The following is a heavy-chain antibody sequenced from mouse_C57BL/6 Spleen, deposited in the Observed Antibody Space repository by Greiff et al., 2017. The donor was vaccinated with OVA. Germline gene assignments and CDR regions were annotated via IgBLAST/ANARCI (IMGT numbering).Heavy chain of an antibody. D-gene: IGHD1-1*02. CDR1: GYTFTSYW. Sequence: QVQLQQPGAELVKPGASVKLSCKASGYTFTSYWMQWVKQRPGQGLEWIGEIDPSDSYTNYNQKFKGKATLTVDTSSSTAYMQLSSLTSEDSAVYYCARKGHYSYYFDYWGQGTTLTVSS. CDR2: IDPSDSYT. J-gene: IGHJ2*01. CDR3: ARKGHYSYYFDY. V-gene: IGHV1-50*01.